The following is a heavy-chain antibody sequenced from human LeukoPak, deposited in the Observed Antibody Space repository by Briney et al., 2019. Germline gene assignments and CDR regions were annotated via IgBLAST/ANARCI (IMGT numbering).Heavy chain of an antibody. CDR1: GFTFSSYW. Sequence: GGSLRLSCAASGFTFSSYWMSWVRQAPGKGLEWVANIKQDGSEKYYVDSVKGRFTISRDNAKNSLYLQMSSLRAEDTAVYYCARVSGYNWKEGYFDYWGQGTLVTVSS. V-gene: IGHV3-7*01. D-gene: IGHD1-20*01. CDR3: ARVSGYNWKEGYFDY. CDR2: IKQDGSEK. J-gene: IGHJ4*02.